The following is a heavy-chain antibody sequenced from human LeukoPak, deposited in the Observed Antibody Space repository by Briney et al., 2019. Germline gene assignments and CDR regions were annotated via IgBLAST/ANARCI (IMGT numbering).Heavy chain of an antibody. CDR1: GYTFTSYY. Sequence: ASVKVSCKASGYTFTSYYMHWVRQAPGQGLEWMGIINPSGGSTSYAQKFQGRVTMTRDTSTSTVYMELSSLRSEDTAVYYCARDLGHYYGSGSYFDYWGQGTLDTVSS. D-gene: IGHD3-10*01. CDR2: INPSGGST. J-gene: IGHJ4*02. CDR3: ARDLGHYYGSGSYFDY. V-gene: IGHV1-46*01.